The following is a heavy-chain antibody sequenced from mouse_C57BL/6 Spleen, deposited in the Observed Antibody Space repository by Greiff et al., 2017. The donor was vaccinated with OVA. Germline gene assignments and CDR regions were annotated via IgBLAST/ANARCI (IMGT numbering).Heavy chain of an antibody. J-gene: IGHJ2*01. Sequence: EVQLVESGGGLVKPGGSLKLSCAASGFTFSDYGMHWVRQAPEKGLEWVAYISSGSSTIYYADPVKGRFTISRDNAKNTLFLQMTSLRSEDTAMYYCARRCYGSSYPFDYWGQGTTLTVSS. CDR1: GFTFSDYG. CDR2: ISSGSSTI. CDR3: ARRCYGSSYPFDY. V-gene: IGHV5-17*01. D-gene: IGHD1-1*01.